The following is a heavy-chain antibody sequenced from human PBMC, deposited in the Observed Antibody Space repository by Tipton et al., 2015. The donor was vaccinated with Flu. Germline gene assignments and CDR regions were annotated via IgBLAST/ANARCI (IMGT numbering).Heavy chain of an antibody. CDR2: IYYSGNT. J-gene: IGHJ6*03. Sequence: TLSLTCTVSGGSISSYYWSWIRQPPGKGLEWIGYIYYSGNTNYNPSLKSRVTISVDTSKNQFSLKLSSVTAADTAVYYCARGGVGIVVVVEQDYYYYMDLWGKGTTVTVSS. D-gene: IGHD2-15*01. CDR3: ARGGVGIVVVVEQDYYYYMDL. V-gene: IGHV4-59*01. CDR1: GGSISSYY.